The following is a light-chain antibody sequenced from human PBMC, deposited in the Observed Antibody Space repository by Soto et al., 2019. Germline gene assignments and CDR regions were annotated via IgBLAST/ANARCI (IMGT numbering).Light chain of an antibody. Sequence: QSALTQPASVSGSPGQSITISGTGTSSDVGAYDYVSWYQQHPDKAPTHMIYEVSNRPSGVSDRFSGSKSVNTATLTISGLQAEDEADYYCSSYTSSSTRVFGTGTKVPVL. V-gene: IGLV2-14*03. J-gene: IGLJ1*01. CDR3: SSYTSSSTRV. CDR2: EVS. CDR1: SSDVGAYDY.